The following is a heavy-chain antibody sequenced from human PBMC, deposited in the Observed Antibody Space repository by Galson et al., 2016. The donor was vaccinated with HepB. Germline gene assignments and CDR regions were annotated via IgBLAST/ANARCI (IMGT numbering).Heavy chain of an antibody. CDR3: AREVVVVAAPWAFDI. CDR1: GGSISSGSYY. V-gene: IGHV4-61*02. J-gene: IGHJ3*02. D-gene: IGHD2-15*01. Sequence: TLSLTCTVSGGSISSGSYYWSWIRQPAGKGLEWIGRIYTSGSTNYNPSLKSRVTISVDTSKNQFSLTLSSVTAADTAVYYCAREVVVVAAPWAFDIWGQGTMVTVSS. CDR2: IYTSGST.